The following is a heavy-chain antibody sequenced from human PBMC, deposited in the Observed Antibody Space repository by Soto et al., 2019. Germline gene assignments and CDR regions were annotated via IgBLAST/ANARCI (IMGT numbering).Heavy chain of an antibody. J-gene: IGHJ4*02. V-gene: IGHV3-74*01. Sequence: LRLSCAASGFTFSSYWMHWVRQAPGKGLVWVSRINSDGSSTSYADSVKGRFTISRDNAKNTLYLQMNSLRAEDTAVYYCARGIAAAGNFDYWGQGTLVTVS. CDR3: ARGIAAAGNFDY. D-gene: IGHD6-13*01. CDR1: GFTFSSYW. CDR2: INSDGSST.